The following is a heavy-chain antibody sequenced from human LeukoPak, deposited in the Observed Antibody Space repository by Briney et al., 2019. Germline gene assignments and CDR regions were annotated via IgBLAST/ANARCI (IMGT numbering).Heavy chain of an antibody. D-gene: IGHD3-22*01. CDR2: IYYSGST. CDR3: ARQDDYDSSGYLDAFDI. CDR1: GGSISSSSYY. J-gene: IGHJ3*02. V-gene: IGHV4-39*01. Sequence: PSETLSLTCTVSGGSISSSSYYWGWIRQPPEKGLEWIGSIYYSGSTYYNPSLKSRVTISVGTSKNQFSLKLSSVTAADTAVYYCARQDDYDSSGYLDAFDIWGQGTMVTVSS.